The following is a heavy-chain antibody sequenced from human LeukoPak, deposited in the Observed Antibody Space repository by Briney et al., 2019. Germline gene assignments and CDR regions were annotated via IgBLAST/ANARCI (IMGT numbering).Heavy chain of an antibody. CDR1: GGSISSSSYY. D-gene: IGHD2-15*01. CDR2: SNYRGST. Sequence: PSETLSLTCTVSGGSISSSSYYWGWIRQPPGKGLEWIGSSNYRGSTYDNPALKSRATISVDRSKNQVSLKLSSVTAADTAVYYCARGYSSGGSCYSSYYYSYMDVWGKGTTVTVSS. V-gene: IGHV4-39*07. CDR3: ARGYSSGGSCYSSYYYSYMDV. J-gene: IGHJ6*03.